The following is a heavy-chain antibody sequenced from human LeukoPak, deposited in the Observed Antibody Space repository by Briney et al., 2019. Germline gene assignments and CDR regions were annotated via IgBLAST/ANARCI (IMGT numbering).Heavy chain of an antibody. CDR3: AKDWSFFDY. V-gene: IGHV3-30*18. CDR2: ISYDGSNK. J-gene: IGHJ4*02. CDR1: GFTFSSYG. Sequence: GGSLRLSCAASGFTFSSYGMHWVRQAPGKGLEWVAVISYDGSNKYYADSVKGRFTISRDNSKNTLYLQMNSLRAEDTAVYCCAKDWSFFDYWGQGTLVTVSS.